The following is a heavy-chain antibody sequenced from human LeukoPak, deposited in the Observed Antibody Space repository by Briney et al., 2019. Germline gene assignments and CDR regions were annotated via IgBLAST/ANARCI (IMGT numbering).Heavy chain of an antibody. CDR2: IRSGGST. V-gene: IGHV3-53*05. Sequence: PGGSLRLSCAASGFTVSSSYMTWVRQAPGKGLEWVSVIRSGGSTVYADSVKGRFTISRDNSKNSLYLQLNSLRPEDTAMYYCAKEDHSSGRAGTFDIWGQGTMVTVSS. CDR1: GFTVSSSY. J-gene: IGHJ3*02. CDR3: AKEDHSSGRAGTFDI. D-gene: IGHD6-19*01.